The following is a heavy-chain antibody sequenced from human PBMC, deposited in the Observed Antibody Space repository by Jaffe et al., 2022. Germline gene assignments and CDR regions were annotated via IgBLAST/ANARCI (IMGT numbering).Heavy chain of an antibody. CDR2: IYHSGST. CDR1: GGSISSSNW. CDR3: ARRESLGGSGSYYYPTYNWFDP. D-gene: IGHD3-10*01. V-gene: IGHV4-4*02. J-gene: IGHJ5*02. Sequence: QVQLQESGPGLVKPSGTLSLTCAVSGGSISSSNWWSWIRQPPGKGLEWIGEIYHSGSTNYNPSLKSRVTISVDKSKNQFSLKLSSVTAADTAVYYCARRESLGGSGSYYYPTYNWFDPWGQGTLVTVSS.